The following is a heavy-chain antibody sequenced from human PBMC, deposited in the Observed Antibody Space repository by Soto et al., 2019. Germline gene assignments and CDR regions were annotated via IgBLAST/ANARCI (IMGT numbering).Heavy chain of an antibody. CDR2: IIPIFGTA. CDR3: ASGGRFLEGPYYGMDV. V-gene: IGHV1-69*12. Sequence: QVQLVQSGAEVKKPGSSVKVSCKASGGTFSSYAISWVRQAPGQGLEWMGGIIPIFGTANYAQKFQGRVTITADESRXXGYMELSSLSSEDTAVYYCASGGRFLEGPYYGMDVWGQGTTVTVSS. J-gene: IGHJ6*02. D-gene: IGHD3-3*01. CDR1: GGTFSSYA.